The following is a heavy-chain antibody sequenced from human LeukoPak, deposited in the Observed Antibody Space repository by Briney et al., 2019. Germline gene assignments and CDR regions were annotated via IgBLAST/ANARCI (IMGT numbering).Heavy chain of an antibody. D-gene: IGHD6-6*01. Sequence: ASVKVSCKASGGTFSSYAISWVRQAPGQGLEWMGRTIPIFGIANYAQNFQGRVTITADKSTSTAFMELSSLRSEDTTVYFCARDRYSSSSRYYYGMDVWGQGTTVTVSS. J-gene: IGHJ6*02. CDR2: TIPIFGIA. CDR1: GGTFSSYA. V-gene: IGHV1-69*04. CDR3: ARDRYSSSSRYYYGMDV.